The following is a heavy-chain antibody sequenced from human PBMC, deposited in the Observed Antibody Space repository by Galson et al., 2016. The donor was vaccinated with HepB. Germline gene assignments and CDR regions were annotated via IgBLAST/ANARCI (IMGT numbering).Heavy chain of an antibody. Sequence: CAISGDSVSSNSAAWNWIRQSPSRGLEWLGRTYYRSKWYNDYGVSVKSRIVISPDTSKNQFSLQLTSVTPEDTAVYYCSRSGDYEYPDAFDIWGQGTQVTVSS. D-gene: IGHD4-17*01. CDR3: SRSGDYEYPDAFDI. V-gene: IGHV6-1*01. CDR1: GDSVSSNSAA. J-gene: IGHJ3*02. CDR2: TYYRSKWYN.